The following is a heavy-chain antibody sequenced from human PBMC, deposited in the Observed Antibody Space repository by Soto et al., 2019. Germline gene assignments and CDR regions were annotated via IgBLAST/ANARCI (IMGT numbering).Heavy chain of an antibody. Sequence: SETLSLTCTVSGGSISSSSYYWGWIRQPPGKGLEWIGSIYYSGSTNYNPSLKSRVTISVDTSKNQFSLKLSSVTAADTAVYYCAREGRYYDFWSGYHHYYYMDVWGEGTTVTVAS. CDR3: AREGRYYDFWSGYHHYYYMDV. CDR2: IYYSGST. V-gene: IGHV4-39*01. J-gene: IGHJ6*03. D-gene: IGHD3-3*01. CDR1: GGSISSSSYY.